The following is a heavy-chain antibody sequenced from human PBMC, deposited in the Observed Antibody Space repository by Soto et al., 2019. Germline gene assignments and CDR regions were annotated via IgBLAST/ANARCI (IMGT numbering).Heavy chain of an antibody. CDR3: ASGRCYDILAGYYPYFAY. V-gene: IGHV3-9*01. CDR2: ISWNSGSI. D-gene: IGHD3-9*01. Sequence: PGGYPRISCAVSRLSRDDDAMPCVLQGSGKNLEWVSGISWNSGSIGYADSVKGRFTISRDNAKKSLYLQMNSLRAEDTALYYCASGRCYDILAGYYPYFAYCGRGSLVIGSS. J-gene: IGHJ4*02. CDR1: RLSRDDDA.